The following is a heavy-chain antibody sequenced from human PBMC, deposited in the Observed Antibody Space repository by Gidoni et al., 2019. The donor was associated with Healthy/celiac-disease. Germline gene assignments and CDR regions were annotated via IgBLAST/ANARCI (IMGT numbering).Heavy chain of an antibody. V-gene: IGHV1-24*01. Sequence: QVQLVQSGAEVQKPGASVKVSCQVSGYTLTELSMHWVRQAPGKGLEWMGGFDPEDGETIYAQKFQGRVTMTEDTSTDTAYMELSSLRSEDTAVYYCATEGYCSGGSCYYYGMDVWGQGTTVTVSS. CDR2: FDPEDGET. CDR3: ATEGYCSGGSCYYYGMDV. CDR1: GYTLTELS. J-gene: IGHJ6*02. D-gene: IGHD2-15*01.